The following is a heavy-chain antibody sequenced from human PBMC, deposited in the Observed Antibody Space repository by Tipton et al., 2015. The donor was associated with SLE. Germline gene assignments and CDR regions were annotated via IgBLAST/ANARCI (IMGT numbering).Heavy chain of an antibody. J-gene: IGHJ6*02. V-gene: IGHV3-30*19. CDR2: IWYDGSNK. CDR1: GFTFSSYG. Sequence: SLRLSCAASGFTFSSYGMHWVRQAPGKGLEWVAVIWYDGSNKYYADSVKGRFTISRDNSKNTLYLQMNSLRAEDTAVYYCVGFWIAGGKDLWGQGTTVTVSS. D-gene: IGHD3-3*01. CDR3: VGFWIAGGKDL.